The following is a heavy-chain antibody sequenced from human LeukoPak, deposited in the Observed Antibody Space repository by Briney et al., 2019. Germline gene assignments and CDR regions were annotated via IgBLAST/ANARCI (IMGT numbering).Heavy chain of an antibody. CDR1: GYTFTSYG. J-gene: IGHJ4*02. CDR2: INPYNGNT. CDR3: ARVAAVDYFDY. D-gene: IGHD6-13*01. V-gene: IGHV1-18*01. Sequence: ASVKVSCKASGYTFTSYGISWVRQAPGQGLEWMGWINPYNGNTNYAQKLQGRVTMTTDTSTSTAYMELRSLRSDDTAVCYCARVAAVDYFDYWGQGTLVTVSS.